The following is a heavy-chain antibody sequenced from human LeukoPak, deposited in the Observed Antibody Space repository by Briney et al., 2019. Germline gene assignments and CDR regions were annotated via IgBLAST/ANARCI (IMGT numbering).Heavy chain of an antibody. Sequence: SETLSLTCAVYGGSFSGYYWSWIRQPPGKGLEWIGEINHSGSTNYNPSLKSRVTISVDTSKNQFSLKLSSVTAADTAVYYCARGGYSYGPRPFGYWGQGTLVTVSS. CDR1: GGSFSGYY. J-gene: IGHJ4*02. CDR2: INHSGST. V-gene: IGHV4-34*01. D-gene: IGHD5-18*01. CDR3: ARGGYSYGPRPFGY.